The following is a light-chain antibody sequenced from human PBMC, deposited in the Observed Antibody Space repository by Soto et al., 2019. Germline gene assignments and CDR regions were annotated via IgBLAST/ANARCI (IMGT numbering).Light chain of an antibody. Sequence: AIRMTQSPSSFSASTGDRVTITCRASQGISSYLAWYQQKPGKAPKLLIYAASTLQSGVPSRFSGSGSGTDFTLTISCLQSEDFATYYCQQYLGPLTFGGGTKVDIK. CDR2: AAS. CDR3: QQYLGPLT. V-gene: IGKV1-8*01. CDR1: QGISSY. J-gene: IGKJ4*01.